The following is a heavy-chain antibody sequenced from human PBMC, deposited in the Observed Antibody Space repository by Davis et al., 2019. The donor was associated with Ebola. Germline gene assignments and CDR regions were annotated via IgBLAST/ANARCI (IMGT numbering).Heavy chain of an antibody. CDR3: AGPAVVVAASGY. V-gene: IGHV3-7*01. CDR2: IKQDGSEK. CDR1: GFTFSSYW. J-gene: IGHJ4*02. D-gene: IGHD2-15*01. Sequence: GESLKISCAASGFTFSSYWMSWVRQAPGKGLEWVANIKQDGSEKCYVDSVKGRFTTSRDNAKNSLYLQMNSLRAEDTAVYYCAGPAVVVAASGYWGQGTLVTVSS.